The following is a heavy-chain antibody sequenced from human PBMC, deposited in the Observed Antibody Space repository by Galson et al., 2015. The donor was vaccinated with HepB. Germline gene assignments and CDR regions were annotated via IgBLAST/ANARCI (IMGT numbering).Heavy chain of an antibody. J-gene: IGHJ3*02. D-gene: IGHD3-10*01. CDR2: IWSDGSNK. Sequence: CAASGFTFSTSGMHWVRQAPGKGLEWVAVIWSDGSNKIYADSAKGRFTISKDNSKNTLFLQMNSLRAEDTAVYYCARDRGADAFDIWGQGTMVTVSS. CDR1: GFTFSTSG. CDR3: ARDRGADAFDI. V-gene: IGHV3-33*02.